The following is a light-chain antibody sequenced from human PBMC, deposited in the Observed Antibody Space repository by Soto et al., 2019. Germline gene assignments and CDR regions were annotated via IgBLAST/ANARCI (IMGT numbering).Light chain of an antibody. CDR1: SSDVGGYNY. V-gene: IGLV2-14*01. Sequence: QSALTQPASVSGSPGQSITLSCTGTSSDVGGYNYVSWYQQHPGKAPKLMIYDVSNRPSGVSNRFSGSKSGNTASLPISGRQAEDEADYYCSSYTSSSTLVVFGGGTKLTVL. J-gene: IGLJ2*01. CDR2: DVS. CDR3: SSYTSSSTLVV.